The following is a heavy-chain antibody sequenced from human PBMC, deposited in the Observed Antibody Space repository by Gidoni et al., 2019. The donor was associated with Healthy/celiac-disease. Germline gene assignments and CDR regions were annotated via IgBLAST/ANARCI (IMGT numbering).Heavy chain of an antibody. CDR3: ARDRNDGVVTPGWFDP. CDR1: GFTFSSYS. V-gene: IGHV3-21*01. J-gene: IGHJ5*02. D-gene: IGHD3-3*01. Sequence: EVQLVESGGGLVKPGGSLRLSCAASGFTFSSYSMNWVRQAPGKGLEWVSSISSSSSYIYYADSVKGRFTISRDNAKNSLYLQMNSLRAEDTAVYYCARDRNDGVVTPGWFDPWGQGTLVTVSS. CDR2: ISSSSSYI.